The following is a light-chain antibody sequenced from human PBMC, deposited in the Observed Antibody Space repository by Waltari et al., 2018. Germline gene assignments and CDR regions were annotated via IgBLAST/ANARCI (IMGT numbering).Light chain of an antibody. CDR3: QAWDSSTGV. CDR1: QLGDKY. Sequence: SYELTQPPSVSVSPGQTASITCSGDQLGDKYACWYKQKPGQSPVLVIYQDTKRPSGIPERFSGSNSGNTATLTISGTQAMDEADYYCQAWDSSTGVFGGGTKLTVL. CDR2: QDT. J-gene: IGLJ2*01. V-gene: IGLV3-1*01.